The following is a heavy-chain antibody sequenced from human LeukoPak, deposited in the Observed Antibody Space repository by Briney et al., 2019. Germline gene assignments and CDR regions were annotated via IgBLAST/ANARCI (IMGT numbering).Heavy chain of an antibody. CDR2: IYYSGST. V-gene: IGHV4-39*01. Sequence: SETLSLTCTVSGGSISSSSYYWGWIRQPPGKGLEWIGSIYYSGSTYYNPSLKSRVTISVDTSKNQFSLKLSSVTAADTAVYYCARLKIVVFDYWGQGTLVTVSS. D-gene: IGHD2-2*01. J-gene: IGHJ4*02. CDR1: GGSISSSSYY. CDR3: ARLKIVVFDY.